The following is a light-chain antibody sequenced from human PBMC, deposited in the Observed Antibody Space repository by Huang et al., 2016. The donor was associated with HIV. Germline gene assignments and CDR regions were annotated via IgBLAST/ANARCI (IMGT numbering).Light chain of an antibody. J-gene: IGKJ5*01. Sequence: IQMTQSPSSLSASVGDRVTITCRASQSIDGYLNWYQQKPGKAPKLFISSASTLHTGVPPRFSGRGSGTDYTLIIDNLQPDDFATYFCQQSYSTLITFGQGSRL. CDR3: QQSYSTLIT. V-gene: IGKV1-39*01. CDR2: SAS. CDR1: QSIDGY.